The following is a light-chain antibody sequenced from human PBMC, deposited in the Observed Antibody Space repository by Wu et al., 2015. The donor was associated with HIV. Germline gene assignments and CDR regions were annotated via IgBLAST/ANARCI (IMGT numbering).Light chain of an antibody. V-gene: IGKV1-39*01. Sequence: DIQMTQSPSSLSASXGDRVTITCRASQSISSYLNWYQQKPGKAPKLLIYAASSLQSGVPSRFSGSGSGTDFTLTISSLQPEDFATYYCQQSYSTPQTFGQGTKVEIK. CDR2: AAS. CDR1: QSISSY. CDR3: QQSYSTPQT. J-gene: IGKJ1*01.